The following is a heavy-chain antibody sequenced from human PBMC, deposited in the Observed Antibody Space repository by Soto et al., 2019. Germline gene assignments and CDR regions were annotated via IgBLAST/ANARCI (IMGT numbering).Heavy chain of an antibody. Sequence: QVQLVESGGGVVQPGRSLRLSCAASGFTFSSYAMHWVRQAPGKGLEWVAVISYDGSNKYYADSVKGRFTISRDNSKKTLYLQMNSLRAEDTAVYYCARDLGAPQWLFTNWGQGTLVTVSS. CDR1: GFTFSSYA. CDR2: ISYDGSNK. V-gene: IGHV3-30-3*01. D-gene: IGHD3-22*01. J-gene: IGHJ4*02. CDR3: ARDLGAPQWLFTN.